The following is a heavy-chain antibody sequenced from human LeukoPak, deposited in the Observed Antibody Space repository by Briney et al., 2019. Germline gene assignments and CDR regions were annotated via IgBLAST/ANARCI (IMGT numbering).Heavy chain of an antibody. Sequence: PGGSLRLSCAASGFTFSNYPMHWVRQAPGKGLEWVAVISYDGSNEYYADSVKGRFTISRDNAKNSLYLQLNSLRAEDTAVYYCARLKRRPAYFDYWGQGTLVTVSS. CDR2: ISYDGSNE. CDR3: ARLKRRPAYFDY. V-gene: IGHV3-30-3*01. J-gene: IGHJ4*02. CDR1: GFTFSNYP.